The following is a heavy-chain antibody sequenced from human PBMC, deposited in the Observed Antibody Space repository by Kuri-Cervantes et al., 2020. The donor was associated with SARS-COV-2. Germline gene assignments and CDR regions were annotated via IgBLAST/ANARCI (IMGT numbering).Heavy chain of an antibody. V-gene: IGHV4-39*01. Sequence: SETLSLTCTVSGGSISSSSYYWGWIRRPPGKGLEWIGSIYYSGSTYYNPSLKSRVTISVDTSKNQFSLKLSSVTTADTAVYYCARHSAFGGLLYWFDPWGQGTLVTVSS. CDR2: IYYSGST. CDR3: ARHSAFGGLLYWFDP. D-gene: IGHD3-10*01. CDR1: GGSISSSSYY. J-gene: IGHJ5*02.